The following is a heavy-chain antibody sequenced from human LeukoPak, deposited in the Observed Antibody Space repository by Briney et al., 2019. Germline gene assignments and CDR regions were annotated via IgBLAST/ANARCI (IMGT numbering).Heavy chain of an antibody. CDR3: AKARGSWYLILDY. Sequence: GGSVTFSCGASGFTFSCYPMSWVPPAPGKGLEWVSAISGSGGSTYYADSVKGRFTISRDNSKNTLYLQMNSLRAEDTAVYYCAKARGSWYLILDYWGQGTLVTVSS. J-gene: IGHJ4*02. V-gene: IGHV3-23*01. D-gene: IGHD6-13*01. CDR1: GFTFSCYP. CDR2: ISGSGGST.